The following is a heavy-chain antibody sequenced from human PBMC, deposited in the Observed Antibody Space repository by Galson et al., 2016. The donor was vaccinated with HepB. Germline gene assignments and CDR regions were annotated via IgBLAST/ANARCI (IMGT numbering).Heavy chain of an antibody. Sequence: SVKVSCKASGGIFGSFAISWVRQAPGQGLEWMGGTIPISDSPTYAQKFQGRVTITADESTTTAYMGLSAVRPEDTAVYYCATRDTTGTTSDVGAYYYGMDVWGQGTTVTVSS. V-gene: IGHV1-69*13. CDR2: TIPISDSP. J-gene: IGHJ6*02. CDR3: ATRDTTGTTSDVGAYYYGMDV. D-gene: IGHD1-1*01. CDR1: GGIFGSFA.